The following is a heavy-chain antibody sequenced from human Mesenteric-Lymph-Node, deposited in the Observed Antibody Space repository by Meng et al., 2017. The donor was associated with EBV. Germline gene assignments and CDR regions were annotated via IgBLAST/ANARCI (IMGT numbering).Heavy chain of an antibody. CDR2: IYYSGST. J-gene: IGHJ4*02. D-gene: IGHD3-3*02. CDR3: ATTSGFSTFIFQY. Sequence: QVQVHESGPGLVKPSQTLSLTCAVSGDSISRDYYWTWIRQPPGKGLEWIGNIYYSGSTYYNPSLNSRVTISPDTSKNQFSLKLTSVTAADTAVYYCATTSGFSTFIFQYWGQGTLVTVPS. V-gene: IGHV4-30-4*01. CDR1: GDSISRDYY.